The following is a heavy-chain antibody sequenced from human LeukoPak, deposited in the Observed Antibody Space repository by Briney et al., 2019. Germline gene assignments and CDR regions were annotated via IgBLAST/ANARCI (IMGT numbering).Heavy chain of an antibody. J-gene: IGHJ5*02. V-gene: IGHV1-69*13. CDR2: IIPIFGTA. CDR3: AREGVDTSWHYNWFDP. CDR1: GGTFSSYA. Sequence: SVTVSCKASGGTFSSYAISWVRQAPGQGLEWMGGIIPIFGTANYAQKFQGRVTITAEVSTSPAYMEICSLRSEDTTVYYCAREGVDTSWHYNWFDPLGQGTLVTVSS. D-gene: IGHD2-2*01.